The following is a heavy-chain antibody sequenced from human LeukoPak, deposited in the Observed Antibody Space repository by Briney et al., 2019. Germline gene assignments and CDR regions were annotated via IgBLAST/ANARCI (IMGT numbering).Heavy chain of an antibody. CDR1: GFTFSNYW. CDR3: ARDEHQYFHASSGRFDY. V-gene: IGHV3-7*04. CDR2: IKQDGSEK. D-gene: IGHD6-19*01. Sequence: GGSLRLSCAASGFTFSNYWMIWVRQAPGKGLEWVANIKQDGSEKYYVGSVRGRFTISRDNAKNSLYLQMNSLRAEDTAVYYCARDEHQYFHASSGRFDYWGQGILVTVSS. J-gene: IGHJ4*02.